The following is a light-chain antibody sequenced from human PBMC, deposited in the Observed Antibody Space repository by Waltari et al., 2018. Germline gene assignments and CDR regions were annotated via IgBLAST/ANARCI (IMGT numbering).Light chain of an antibody. CDR3: QCYDSRLSGSL. CDR1: SPIIGAAYL. CDR2: ANT. Sequence: QSALTQPPSVSGAPGPSVAISCTRSSPIIGAAYLVPVYQQLPGTAPKLLIYANTKRPSGVPDRFSASKSGTSASLAITGLQPGDEADYYCQCYDSRLSGSLFGGGTKVTVL. J-gene: IGLJ2*01. V-gene: IGLV1-40*01.